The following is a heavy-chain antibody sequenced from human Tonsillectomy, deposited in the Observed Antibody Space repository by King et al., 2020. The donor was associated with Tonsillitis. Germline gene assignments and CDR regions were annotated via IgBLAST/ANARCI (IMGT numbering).Heavy chain of an antibody. Sequence: VQLVESGGGLVQPGGSLRLSCAASGFTFSSYSMNWVRQAPGKGLEWVSYISSSSSTIYSVDSVKGRFTISRDNAKNSLYLQMNSLREEDTAVYYCARGPPAYCGGDCYSDFDYWGQGTLVTVSS. CDR2: ISSSSSTI. J-gene: IGHJ4*02. CDR1: GFTFSSYS. V-gene: IGHV3-48*02. D-gene: IGHD2-21*02. CDR3: ARGPPAYCGGDCYSDFDY.